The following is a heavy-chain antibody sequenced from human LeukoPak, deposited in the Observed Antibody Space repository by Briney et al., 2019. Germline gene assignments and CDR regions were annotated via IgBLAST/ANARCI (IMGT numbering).Heavy chain of an antibody. D-gene: IGHD3-10*01. CDR3: AKDPDVLLWFGELPFDY. Sequence: GGSLRLSCAASGFTFSSYAMSWVRQAPGKGLEWVSGISGSGGSTYYADSVKGRFTISRDNSKNTLHLQMDSLRAEDTAVYYCAKDPDVLLWFGELPFDYWGQGTLVTVSS. J-gene: IGHJ4*02. V-gene: IGHV3-23*01. CDR1: GFTFSSYA. CDR2: ISGSGGST.